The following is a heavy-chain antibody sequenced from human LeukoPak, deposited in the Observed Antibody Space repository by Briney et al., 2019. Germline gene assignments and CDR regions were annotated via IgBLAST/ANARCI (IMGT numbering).Heavy chain of an antibody. CDR2: ITSSGGST. V-gene: IGHV3-23*01. J-gene: IGHJ5*02. CDR1: GFTFSSYA. Sequence: GGSLRLSCAASGFTFSSYAMSWVRQAPGKGLECVSAITSSGGSTYYADSVKGRFTISRDNSKNTLYLHMNSLRAEDTAVYYCAKVVVPAAIVPNWFDPWGQGTLVTVSS. D-gene: IGHD2-2*02. CDR3: AKVVVPAAIVPNWFDP.